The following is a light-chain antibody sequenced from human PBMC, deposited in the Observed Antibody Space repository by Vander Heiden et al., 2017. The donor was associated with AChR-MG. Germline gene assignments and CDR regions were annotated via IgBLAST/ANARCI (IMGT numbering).Light chain of an antibody. Sequence: EIVLTQSPATLSLSPGESVTLSCRASQSVSTSLGWFQQKPGQAPRLLIYDASNRATGTPARFSGSGSGTDFTLTISSLEPGDFAVYYCQHRSSCPFTFGPGTKLDIK. J-gene: IGKJ3*01. CDR3: QHRSSCPFT. CDR1: QSVSTS. CDR2: DAS. V-gene: IGKV3-11*01.